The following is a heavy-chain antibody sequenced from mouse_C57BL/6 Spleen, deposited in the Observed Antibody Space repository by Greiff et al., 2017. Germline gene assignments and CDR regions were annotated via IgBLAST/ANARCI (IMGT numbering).Heavy chain of an antibody. CDR2: ISYDGSN. D-gene: IGHD1-1*01. V-gene: IGHV3-6*01. CDR1: GYSITSGYY. Sequence: EVKLVESGPGLVKPSQSLSLTCSVTGYSITSGYYWNWIRQFPGNKLEWMGYISYDGSNNYNPSLKNRISITRDTSKNQFFLKLNSVTTEDTATYYCARAENYGRYFDYWGQGTTLTVSS. CDR3: ARAENYGRYFDY. J-gene: IGHJ2*01.